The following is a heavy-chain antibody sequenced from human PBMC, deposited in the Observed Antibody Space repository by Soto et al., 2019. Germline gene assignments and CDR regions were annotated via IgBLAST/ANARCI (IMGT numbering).Heavy chain of an antibody. CDR1: GYTFTSYG. CDR2: ISAYNGNT. J-gene: IGHJ4*02. D-gene: IGHD3-3*01. Sequence: ASVKVSCKASGYTFTSYGISWVRQAPGQGLEWMGWISAYNGNTNYAQKLQGRVTMTTDTSTSTAYMELRSLRSDDTAVYYCARLPPTYYDFWSGYSLFDYWGQGTLVTVSS. V-gene: IGHV1-18*01. CDR3: ARLPPTYYDFWSGYSLFDY.